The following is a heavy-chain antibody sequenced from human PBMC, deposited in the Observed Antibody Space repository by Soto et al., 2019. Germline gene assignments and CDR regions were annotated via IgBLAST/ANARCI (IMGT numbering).Heavy chain of an antibody. J-gene: IGHJ4*02. V-gene: IGHV4-31*03. CDR1: GGSVSSGGYY. D-gene: IGHD3-10*01. Sequence: QVQLQESGPGLVKPSQTLSLTCSVTGGSVSSGGYYWSWIRQHPGKGLEWIGYIYSSGSTNYNPSLKSRVSISVDTSKNHFSLRLNSVTAADTAVYYCARDLVRGVGGYWGQGTLVTVSS. CDR2: IYSSGST. CDR3: ARDLVRGVGGY.